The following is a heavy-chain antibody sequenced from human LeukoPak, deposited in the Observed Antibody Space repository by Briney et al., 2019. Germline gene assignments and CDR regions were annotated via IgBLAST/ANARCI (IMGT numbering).Heavy chain of an antibody. Sequence: TGGSLRLSCAASGFTFSSYWMTWVRQAPGKGLEWVANIKQDGSEKYYVDSVKGRFTISRDNAKNSLYLQMNSLRAEDTAVYYCARGKGLAYYYYSFDYWGQGTLVTVSS. CDR1: GFTFSSYW. CDR3: ARGKGLAYYYYSFDY. CDR2: IKQDGSEK. V-gene: IGHV3-7*04. J-gene: IGHJ4*02. D-gene: IGHD3-16*01.